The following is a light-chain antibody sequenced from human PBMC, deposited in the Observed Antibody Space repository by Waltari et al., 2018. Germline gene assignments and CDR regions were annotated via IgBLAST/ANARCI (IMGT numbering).Light chain of an antibody. J-gene: IGKJ1*01. Sequence: DIQMTQSPSTLSASVGDRVTITCRTSQGISSWLAWYQQTPGKAPQLLIYQAFPLESGVPSRFSGSGSGTEFTLTISSLQPDDSATYYCQQYDHYPWTFGQGTKVELK. CDR2: QAF. CDR3: QQYDHYPWT. V-gene: IGKV1-5*03. CDR1: QGISSW.